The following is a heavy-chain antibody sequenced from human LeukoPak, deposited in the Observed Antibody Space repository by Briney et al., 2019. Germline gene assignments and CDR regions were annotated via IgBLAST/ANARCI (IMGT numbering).Heavy chain of an antibody. CDR2: IYSGGRT. J-gene: IGHJ5*02. CDR3: AREKYDGSPGNWFDP. CDR1: GFTVSSNY. V-gene: IGHV3-53*01. Sequence: QAGGSLRLSCAASGFTVSSNYRSWVRQAPGKGLEWVSVIYSGGRTYYADSVKGRFTISRDNSNNTLHLQMNSLRAEDTAVYYCAREKYDGSPGNWFDPWGQGTLVTVSS. D-gene: IGHD3-10*01.